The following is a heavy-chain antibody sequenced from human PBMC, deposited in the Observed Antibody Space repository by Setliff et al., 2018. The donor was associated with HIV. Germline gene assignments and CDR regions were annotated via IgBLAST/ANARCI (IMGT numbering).Heavy chain of an antibody. V-gene: IGHV4-61*09. CDR3: ARRERYYDILTGRVSDGFDI. CDR2: IYTSGST. CDR1: GGSISSGSYF. D-gene: IGHD3-9*01. J-gene: IGHJ3*02. Sequence: SETLSLTCTVSGGSISSGSYFWSWIRQPAGKGLEWIGHIYTSGSTNYNPSLKSRVTTSVDTSKNHFSLRLSSVTAADTAVYYCARRERYYDILTGRVSDGFDIWGQGTMVT.